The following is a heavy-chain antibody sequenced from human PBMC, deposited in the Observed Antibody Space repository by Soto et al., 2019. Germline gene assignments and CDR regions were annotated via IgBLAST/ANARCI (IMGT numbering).Heavy chain of an antibody. V-gene: IGHV3-48*01. CDR2: ISSSSSTI. D-gene: IGHD3-10*01. CDR1: GFTFSSYS. J-gene: IGHJ5*02. CDR3: ARSTYGSGSYYGFNWFAP. Sequence: EVQLVESGGGLVQPGGSLRLSCAASGFTFSSYSMNWVRQAPGKGLEWVSYISSSSSTIYYADSVKGRFTISRDNAKNSLYLQMNSLRAEDTAVYYCARSTYGSGSYYGFNWFAPWGQGTLVTVSS.